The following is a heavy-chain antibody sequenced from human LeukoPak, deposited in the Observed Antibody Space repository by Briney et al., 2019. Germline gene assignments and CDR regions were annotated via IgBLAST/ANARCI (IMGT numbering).Heavy chain of an antibody. V-gene: IGHV3-20*04. CDR1: GFTYDDYG. J-gene: IGHJ4*02. Sequence: GGSLRLSCAASGFTYDDYGMSWVRHAPGKGLEGVSGINWNGGSTGYADSVKGRFTISRDNAKNSLYLQMNSLRAEDTALYYCARDYYDRLTLDYWGQGTLVTVSS. D-gene: IGHD3-22*01. CDR3: ARDYYDRLTLDY. CDR2: INWNGGST.